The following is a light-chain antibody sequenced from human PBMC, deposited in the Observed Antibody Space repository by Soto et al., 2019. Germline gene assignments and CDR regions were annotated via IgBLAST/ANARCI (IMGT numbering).Light chain of an antibody. CDR1: QSLDSTY. CDR3: QRSGSAPPYI. CDR2: GAS. V-gene: IGKV3-20*01. Sequence: EVVLTQSPGTLSLSPGERATLSCRASQSLDSTYLAWYQQKPGQSPRLVIYGASRRATGIPDRFSGGGSGTDFTLTIGRLEPEDSAVYYCQRSGSAPPYIFGAGTRLDIK. J-gene: IGKJ2*01.